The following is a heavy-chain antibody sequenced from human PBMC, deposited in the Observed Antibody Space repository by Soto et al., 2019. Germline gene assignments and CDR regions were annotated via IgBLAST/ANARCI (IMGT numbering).Heavy chain of an antibody. J-gene: IGHJ6*03. Sequence: GASVKVSCKAYGGTFSSYTISWVRQAPGQGLEWMGRIIPILGIANYAQKFQGRVTITADKSTSTAYMELSSLRSEDTAVYYCARVPNDYGDLYYYYYMDVWGKGTTVTVSS. CDR2: IIPILGIA. V-gene: IGHV1-69*02. CDR3: ARVPNDYGDLYYYYYMDV. CDR1: GGTFSSYT. D-gene: IGHD4-17*01.